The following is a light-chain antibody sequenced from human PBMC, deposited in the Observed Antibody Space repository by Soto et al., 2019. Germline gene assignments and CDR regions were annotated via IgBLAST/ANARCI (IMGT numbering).Light chain of an antibody. CDR2: AAS. J-gene: IGKJ4*01. CDR3: HQSYSSPRT. CDR1: QSVTTY. V-gene: IGKV1-39*01. Sequence: DIQMTQSPSSLSASVGDRVTITCQASQSVTTYLNWYQQTPGQAPKLLISAASRLQTGVPSRFSGSGSGTDFTLTISSLQPEDFATYYCHQSYSSPRTFGGGTKVEIK.